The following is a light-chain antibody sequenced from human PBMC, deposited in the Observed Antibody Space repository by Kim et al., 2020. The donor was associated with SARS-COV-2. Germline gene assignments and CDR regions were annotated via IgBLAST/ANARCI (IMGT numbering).Light chain of an antibody. J-gene: IGKJ2*01. CDR2: GAS. Sequence: SPGESATPSCRASQSISNNLAWYQHKPGQPPRLLIYGASTRATGVPARFSGSGSGTDFTLTVSSLQSEDFAVYYCHQYNDWPPGDTFGQGTKLEI. V-gene: IGKV3-15*01. CDR3: HQYNDWPPGDT. CDR1: QSISNN.